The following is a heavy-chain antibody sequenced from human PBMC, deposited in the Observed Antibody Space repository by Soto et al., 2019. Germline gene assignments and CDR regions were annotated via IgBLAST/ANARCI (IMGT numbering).Heavy chain of an antibody. Sequence: LRLSCAASGFIFKMYWMHWVRQSPGKGLVWISRIYNDGTYSDYADSVRGRFTISRDNVNYTLYLQMNNLRAEDSGLYYCTRGPRPISTGTGAYWGQGTQVTVSS. CDR1: GFIFKMYW. CDR3: TRGPRPISTGTGAY. V-gene: IGHV3-74*01. D-gene: IGHD3-10*01. CDR2: IYNDGTYS. J-gene: IGHJ4*02.